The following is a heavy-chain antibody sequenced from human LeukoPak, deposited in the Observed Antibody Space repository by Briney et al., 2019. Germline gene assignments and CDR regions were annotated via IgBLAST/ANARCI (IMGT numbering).Heavy chain of an antibody. D-gene: IGHD3-10*01. V-gene: IGHV4-34*01. CDR1: GGSFSGYY. Sequence: SETLSLTCAVYGGSFSGYYWSWIRQPPGKGLEWIGEINHSGSTSYNPSLKSRVTISVDTSKNQFSLKLSSVTAADTAVYYCARSSIKRSWFDPWGQGTLVTVSS. J-gene: IGHJ5*02. CDR3: ARSSIKRSWFDP. CDR2: INHSGST.